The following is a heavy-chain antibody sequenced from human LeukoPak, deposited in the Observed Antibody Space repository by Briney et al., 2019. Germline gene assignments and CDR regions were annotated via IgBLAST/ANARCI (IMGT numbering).Heavy chain of an antibody. CDR1: GFTVSSNY. V-gene: IGHV3-53*01. CDR2: IYSGGST. Sequence: GGSLRLSCAASGFTVSSNYMSWVRQAPGKGLEWVSVIYSGGSTYYADSVKGRFTISRDNSKNTLYLQMNSLRAEDTAVYYCVSPRDYVDAFDIWGQGTMVTVSS. D-gene: IGHD4-17*01. J-gene: IGHJ3*02. CDR3: VSPRDYVDAFDI.